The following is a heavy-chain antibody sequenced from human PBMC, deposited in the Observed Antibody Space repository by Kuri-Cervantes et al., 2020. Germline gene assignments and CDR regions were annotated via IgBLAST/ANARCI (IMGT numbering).Heavy chain of an antibody. CDR2: INPNSGGT. CDR1: GYTFTSYG. D-gene: IGHD4-17*01. J-gene: IGHJ6*02. CDR3: AREGDYGDYVYYYGMDV. V-gene: IGHV1-2*02. Sequence: ASVKVSCKASGYTFTSYGISWVRQAPGQGLEWMGWINPNSGGTNYAQKFQGRVTMTRDTSISTAYMELSRLRSDDTAVYYCAREGDYGDYVYYYGMDVWGQGTTVTVSS.